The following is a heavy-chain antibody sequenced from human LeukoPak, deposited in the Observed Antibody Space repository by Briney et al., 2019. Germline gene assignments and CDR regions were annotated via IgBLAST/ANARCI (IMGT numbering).Heavy chain of an antibody. CDR2: INPNSGGT. D-gene: IGHD2-2*01. CDR3: ARDIVVVPAARGGVDY. V-gene: IGHV1-2*02. J-gene: IGHJ4*02. Sequence: GASVKVSCKASGYTFTGYYMHWVRQAPGQGLEWMGWINPNSGGTNYAQKFQGRVTMTRDTSISTAYMELSRLRSDDTAVYYCARDIVVVPAARGGVDYWGQGTLVTVSS. CDR1: GYTFTGYY.